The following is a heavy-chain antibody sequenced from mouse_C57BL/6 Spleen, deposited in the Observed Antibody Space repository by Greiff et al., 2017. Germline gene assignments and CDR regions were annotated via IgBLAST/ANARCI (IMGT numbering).Heavy chain of an antibody. J-gene: IGHJ2*01. V-gene: IGHV1-9*01. CDR3: ARSTYYDYAKTSFDY. Sequence: LVESGAELMKPGASVKLSCKATGYTFTGYWIEWVKQRPGHGLEWIGEILPGSGSTNYNEKFKGKATFTADTSSNTAYMQLSSLTTEDSAIYYCARSTYYDYAKTSFDYWGQGTTLTVSS. D-gene: IGHD2-4*01. CDR2: ILPGSGST. CDR1: GYTFTGYW.